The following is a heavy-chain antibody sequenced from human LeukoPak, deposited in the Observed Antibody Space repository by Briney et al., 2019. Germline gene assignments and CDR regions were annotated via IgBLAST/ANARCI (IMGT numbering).Heavy chain of an antibody. J-gene: IGHJ6*02. D-gene: IGHD6-19*01. CDR3: AREAVAATFTASYGMDV. CDR1: GYSFIRYH. CDR2: LKLYDGSI. V-gene: IGHV1-46*01. Sequence: AASVKVSCKASGYSFIRYHIHWVRQAPGQGLEWMGVLKLYDGSISHAQKFQGRVTMTRDTSTNTVYMELSSLRSEDTAVYYCAREAVAATFTASYGMDVWGQGTTVTVSS.